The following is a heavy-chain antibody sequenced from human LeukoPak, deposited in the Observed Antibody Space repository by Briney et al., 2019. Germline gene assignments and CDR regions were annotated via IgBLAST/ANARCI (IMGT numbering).Heavy chain of an antibody. Sequence: GGSLRLSCAASGFTFDDYAMNWVRQGPGKGLEWVSSISSSSGYIYYADSLKGRFTISRDNAKNSLYLQMNSLRAEDTALYYCARGTPTTRDFDSWGQGTLVTVSS. CDR3: ARGTPTTRDFDS. V-gene: IGHV3-21*01. D-gene: IGHD4-11*01. J-gene: IGHJ4*02. CDR1: GFTFDDYA. CDR2: ISSSSGYI.